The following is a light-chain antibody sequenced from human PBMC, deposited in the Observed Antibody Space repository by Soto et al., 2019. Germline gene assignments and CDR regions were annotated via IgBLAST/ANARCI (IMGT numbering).Light chain of an antibody. CDR3: SSYTSSSTSV. CDR1: SSDVGGYNY. Sequence: HSVLNQPASVSGSPGQSITISWTGTSSDVGGYNYVSWYQQHPGKAPKLMIYEVSKGPSGVANRVSGSEAGNTASLPISGLQAEDEADYYCSSYTSSSTSVFGTRTKVTVL. J-gene: IGLJ1*01. V-gene: IGLV2-14*01. CDR2: EVS.